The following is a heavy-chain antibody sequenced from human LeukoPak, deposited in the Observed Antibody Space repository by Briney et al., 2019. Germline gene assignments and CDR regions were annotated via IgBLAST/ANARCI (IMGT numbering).Heavy chain of an antibody. V-gene: IGHV1-2*02. J-gene: IGHJ3*02. Sequence: GASVKVSCKASGYTFTGYYMHWVRQAPGQGLEWMGWINPNSGGTNYAQKFQGRVTMTRDTSISTAYMELSRLRSDDTAVYYCAKAKWLAHDAFDIWGQGTMVTVSS. CDR3: AKAKWLAHDAFDI. CDR1: GYTFTGYY. CDR2: INPNSGGT. D-gene: IGHD6-19*01.